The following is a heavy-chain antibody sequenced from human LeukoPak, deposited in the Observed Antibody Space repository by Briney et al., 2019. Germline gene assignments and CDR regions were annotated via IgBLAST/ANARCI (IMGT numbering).Heavy chain of an antibody. V-gene: IGHV3-23*01. D-gene: IGHD5-24*01. CDR3: AREMTIITYAFDS. CDR2: ISETGGTI. J-gene: IGHJ4*02. CDR1: GLTFSNYA. Sequence: GSLRLSCAPSGLTFSNYAMSWVRQAPGKGLEWVSAISETGGTIHYADSVRGRFIISRDNSKNTLYLQMNSLRAEDTAVYYCAREMTIITYAFDSWGQGTLVTVSS.